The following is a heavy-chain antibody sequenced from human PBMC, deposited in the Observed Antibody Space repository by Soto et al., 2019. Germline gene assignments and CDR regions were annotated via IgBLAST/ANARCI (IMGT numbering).Heavy chain of an antibody. CDR2: IYWDDDK. CDR3: AHSGSPEPPNWFDP. Sequence: QITLKESGPTLVKPTQTLTLTCTFSGFSLSTSGVGVGWIRQPPGKALEWLALIYWDDDKRYSPSLKSRLTITKDTSKTQVVLTMTNMDPVDTATYYCAHSGSPEPPNWFDPWGQGTLVTVSS. V-gene: IGHV2-5*02. D-gene: IGHD6-13*01. J-gene: IGHJ5*02. CDR1: GFSLSTSGVG.